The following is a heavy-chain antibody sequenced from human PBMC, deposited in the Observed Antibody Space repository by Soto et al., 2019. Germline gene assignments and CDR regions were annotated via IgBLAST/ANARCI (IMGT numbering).Heavy chain of an antibody. CDR3: AKSIAAAGAKENYYYYGMDV. CDR1: GGTFSSYA. D-gene: IGHD6-13*01. Sequence: QVQLVQSGAEVKKPGSSVKVSCKASGGTFSSYAISWVRQAPGQGLEWMGGIIPIFGTANYAQKFQGRVTITADESRSTAYMELSSLRSEDTAVYYCAKSIAAAGAKENYYYYGMDVWGQGTTVTVSS. CDR2: IIPIFGTA. V-gene: IGHV1-69*01. J-gene: IGHJ6*02.